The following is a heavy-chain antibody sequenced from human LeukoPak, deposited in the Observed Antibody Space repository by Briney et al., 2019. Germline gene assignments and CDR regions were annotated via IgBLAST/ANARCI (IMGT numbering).Heavy chain of an antibody. D-gene: IGHD2-2*01. CDR3: AKDSSIPWI. CDR2: IRHDGSIK. V-gene: IGHV3-30*02. CDR1: GFIFSTYG. J-gene: IGHJ3*02. Sequence: GGSLRLSCAASGFIFSTYGMYWVRQAPGKGLEWVAFIRHDGSIKNYADSVKGRSTISRDNSKNTLYLQMNSLRAKDTAVYYCAKDSSIPWIWGQGTMVTVSS.